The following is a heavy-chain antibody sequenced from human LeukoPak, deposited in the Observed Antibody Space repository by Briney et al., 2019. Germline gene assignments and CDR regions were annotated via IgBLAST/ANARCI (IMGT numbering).Heavy chain of an antibody. CDR3: ARYAEYAVSTPCY. CDR1: GFTFSSYG. CDR2: LSYDGNYK. V-gene: IGHV3-30*03. J-gene: IGHJ4*02. Sequence: GGSLRLSCAASGFTFSSYGMHWVRQAPGKGLEWVAVLSYDGNYKYYADSVKGRFAISRDNSENTLYLQMNSLRAEDTAVCYCARYAEYAVSTPCYWGQGTLVTVSA. D-gene: IGHD2-8*01.